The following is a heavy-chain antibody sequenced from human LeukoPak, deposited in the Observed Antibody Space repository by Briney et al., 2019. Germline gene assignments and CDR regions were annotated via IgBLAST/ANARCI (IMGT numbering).Heavy chain of an antibody. D-gene: IGHD6-19*01. J-gene: IGHJ4*02. Sequence: NPSETLSLTCTVPGGSISNYYWSWIRQPPGKGLEWIGCISYSGSTNYNSSLKSRVAISVDTSKNQFSLKLSSVTAADTAMYYCARHFTGRSPAGYWGQGTLVTVSS. CDR2: ISYSGST. V-gene: IGHV4-59*08. CDR1: GGSISNYY. CDR3: ARHFTGRSPAGY.